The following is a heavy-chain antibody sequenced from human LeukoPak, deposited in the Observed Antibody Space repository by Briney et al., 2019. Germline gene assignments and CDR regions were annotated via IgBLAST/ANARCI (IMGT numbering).Heavy chain of an antibody. J-gene: IGHJ4*02. D-gene: IGHD3-9*01. Sequence: SETLSLTCTVSGGSIISYYWSWIRQPPGKGLEWIGYMYYSGATNYNPSLKSRVTMSVDTSMTHFSLQLSSVTAADTAVYYCARSDVLTAYAMALWGQGTLVIVSS. CDR1: GGSIISYY. V-gene: IGHV4-59*08. CDR2: MYYSGAT. CDR3: ARSDVLTAYAMAL.